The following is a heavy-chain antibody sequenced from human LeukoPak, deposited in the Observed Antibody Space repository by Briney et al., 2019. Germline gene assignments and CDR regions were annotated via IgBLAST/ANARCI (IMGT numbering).Heavy chain of an antibody. CDR1: GYTFTGYY. CDR3: ARINSSRWYGF. CDR2: INPNIGDT. V-gene: IGHV1-2*02. Sequence: GSVKVSCKASGYTFTGYYMHWVRQAPGQGLEWMGWINPNIGDTNYAQKFQGRVTMTRDTSISTAYMELSRLRFDDTAVYYCARINSSRWYGFWGQGTLVTVSS. J-gene: IGHJ4*02. D-gene: IGHD6-13*01.